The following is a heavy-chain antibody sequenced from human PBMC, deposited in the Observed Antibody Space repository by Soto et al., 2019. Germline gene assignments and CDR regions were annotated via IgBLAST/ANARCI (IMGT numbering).Heavy chain of an antibody. D-gene: IGHD2-15*01. Sequence: PGGSLRLSCSASGFTFSTYCMSWVRQAPGKGLEWISYISSGSTYTNYADSVKGRFTISRDNAKNALYLQMNSLRAEDTAVYYCAVYCSGGTCYSGNYYYGMDVWGQGTTVTVSS. CDR2: ISSGSTYT. V-gene: IGHV3-11*03. J-gene: IGHJ6*02. CDR3: AVYCSGGTCYSGNYYYGMDV. CDR1: GFTFSTYC.